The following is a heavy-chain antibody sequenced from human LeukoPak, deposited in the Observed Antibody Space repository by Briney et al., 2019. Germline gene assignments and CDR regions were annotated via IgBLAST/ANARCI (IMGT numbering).Heavy chain of an antibody. D-gene: IGHD3-10*01. V-gene: IGHV4-38-2*01. CDR3: ARGPGAYNWFDP. Sequence: PLETLSLTCGVSRYSISSGYHWAWIRQPPGKGLEWIGSVYQSGSTYYNPSLKSRVTISIDTSNNQFSLKLSSVTAADTAVYYCARGPGAYNWFDPWGQGTLVTVSS. J-gene: IGHJ5*02. CDR1: RYSISSGYH. CDR2: VYQSGST.